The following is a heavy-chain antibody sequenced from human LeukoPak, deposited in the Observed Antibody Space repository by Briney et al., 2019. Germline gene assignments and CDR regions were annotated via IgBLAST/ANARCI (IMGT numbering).Heavy chain of an antibody. CDR1: GFTFSDYY. D-gene: IGHD3-10*01. CDR3: AREMWILWFGELWFYAFDI. V-gene: IGHV3-11*01. Sequence: GGSLRLSCTASGFTFSDYYMSWIRQAPGKGLEWVSYISSSGSTIYYADSVKGRFTISRDNAKNSLYLQMNSLRAEDTAVYYCAREMWILWFGELWFYAFDIWGQGTMVTVSS. J-gene: IGHJ3*02. CDR2: ISSSGSTI.